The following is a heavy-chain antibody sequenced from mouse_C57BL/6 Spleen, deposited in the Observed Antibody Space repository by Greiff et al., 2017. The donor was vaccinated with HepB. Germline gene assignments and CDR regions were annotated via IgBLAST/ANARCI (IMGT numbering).Heavy chain of an antibody. CDR3: ARATRGYFDY. V-gene: IGHV7-3*01. Sequence: EVQRVESGGGLVQPGGSLSLSCAASGFTFTDYYMSWVRQPPGKALEWLGFIRNKANGYTTEYSASVKGRFTISRDNSQSILYLQMNALRAEDSATYYCARATRGYFDYWGQGTTLTVSS. CDR2: IRNKANGYTT. D-gene: IGHD1-1*01. CDR1: GFTFTDYY. J-gene: IGHJ2*01.